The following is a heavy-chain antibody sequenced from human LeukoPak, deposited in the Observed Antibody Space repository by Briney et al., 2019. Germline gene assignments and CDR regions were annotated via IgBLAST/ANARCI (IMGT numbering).Heavy chain of an antibody. V-gene: IGHV3-23*01. D-gene: IGHD1-26*01. CDR2: ISAGGDGT. Sequence: AGGSLRLSCAASGFSFSRYPMGWVRQAPGKGLEWVSGISAGGDGTYHADPVKGRFTISRDNSKNTLYLQMNSLRAEDTAVYYCAKEAQGMGAPPGYWGQGTLVTVSS. CDR3: AKEAQGMGAPPGY. CDR1: GFSFSRYP. J-gene: IGHJ4*02.